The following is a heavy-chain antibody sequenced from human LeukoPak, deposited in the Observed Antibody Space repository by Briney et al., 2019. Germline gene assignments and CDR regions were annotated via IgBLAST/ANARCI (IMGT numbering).Heavy chain of an antibody. CDR3: ARDYLDIVVVPAAMRYYYYGMDV. J-gene: IGHJ6*02. D-gene: IGHD2-2*03. CDR1: GYTFTSYA. V-gene: IGHV1-18*01. CDR2: ISAYNGNT. Sequence: ASVKVSCKASGYTFTSYAMNWVRQAPGQGLEWMGWISAYNGNTNYAQKLQGRVTMTTDTSTSTAYMELRSLRSDDTAVYYCARDYLDIVVVPAAMRYYYYGMDVWGQGTTVTVSS.